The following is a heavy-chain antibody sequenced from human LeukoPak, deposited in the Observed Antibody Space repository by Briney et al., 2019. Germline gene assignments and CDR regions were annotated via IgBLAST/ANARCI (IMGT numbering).Heavy chain of an antibody. J-gene: IGHJ6*02. V-gene: IGHV3-30-3*01. CDR1: GFTFSSYA. CDR2: ISYDGSNK. CDR3: ARDRKCCGGDCYPELYGMDV. D-gene: IGHD2-21*02. Sequence: GGSLRLSCAASGFTFSSYAMHWVRQAPGKGLEWVAVISYDGSNKYYADSVKGRFTISRDNSKNTLYLQMNSLRAEDTAVYYCARDRKCCGGDCYPELYGMDVWGQGTTVTVSS.